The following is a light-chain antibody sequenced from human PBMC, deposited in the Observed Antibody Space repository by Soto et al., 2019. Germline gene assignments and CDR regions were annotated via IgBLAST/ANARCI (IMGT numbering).Light chain of an antibody. CDR1: QNINYW. CDR3: QHYAFDSQT. J-gene: IGKJ1*01. Sequence: DIQMTQSPATVSASVGDRVTITCRSSQNINYWLAWYQQRPGSAPKLLIYDVSTLQSGVPPRFSGSHSGTDFTLTISPLQPDDFATYYCQHYAFDSQTFGQGTKVEVK. CDR2: DVS. V-gene: IGKV1-5*01.